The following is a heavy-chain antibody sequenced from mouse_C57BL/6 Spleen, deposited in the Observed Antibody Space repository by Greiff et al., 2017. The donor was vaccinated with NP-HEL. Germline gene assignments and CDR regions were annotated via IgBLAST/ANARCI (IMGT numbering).Heavy chain of an antibody. V-gene: IGHV1-64*01. Sequence: VKLMESGAELVKPGASVKLSCKASGYTFTSYWMHWVKQRPGQGLEWIGMIHPNSGSTNYNEKFKSKATLTVDKSSSTAYMQLSSLTSEDSAVYYCAREGTFTTYFDYWGQGTTLTVSS. CDR2: IHPNSGST. J-gene: IGHJ2*01. CDR3: AREGTFTTYFDY. CDR1: GYTFTSYW. D-gene: IGHD1-1*01.